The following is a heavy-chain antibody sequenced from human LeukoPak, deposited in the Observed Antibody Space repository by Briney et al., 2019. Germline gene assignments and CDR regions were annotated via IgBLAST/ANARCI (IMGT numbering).Heavy chain of an antibody. CDR2: ISTSSSYI. D-gene: IGHD3-10*01. CDR1: GFTFSTYS. J-gene: IGHJ4*02. V-gene: IGHV3-21*01. CDR3: ARVNDYDSGSLYRPIDY. Sequence: GGSLRLSCAASGFTFSTYSMNWVRQAPGKGLEWVSSISTSSSYIYYEDSVKGRFTISRDNAKNSLYLQMNSLRAEDTAVYSCARVNDYDSGSLYRPIDYWGQGTLVTVSS.